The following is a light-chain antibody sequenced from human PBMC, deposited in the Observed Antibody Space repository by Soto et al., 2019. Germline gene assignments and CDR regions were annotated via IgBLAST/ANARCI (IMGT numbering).Light chain of an antibody. Sequence: QSVLTQPPSVSGSPGQSVAISCSGTSSDVGSYNRVSWYQQPPGTAPKLMIYEVSNRPSGVPDRFSGSKSGNTASLTISGLQAEDEADYYCSSFTSSSPYVFGPGTKLTVL. CDR2: EVS. J-gene: IGLJ1*01. CDR3: SSFTSSSPYV. CDR1: SSDVGSYNR. V-gene: IGLV2-18*02.